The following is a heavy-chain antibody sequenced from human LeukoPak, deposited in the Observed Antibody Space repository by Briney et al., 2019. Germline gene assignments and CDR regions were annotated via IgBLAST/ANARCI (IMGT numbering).Heavy chain of an antibody. CDR3: ALPVIAARLGAFDI. D-gene: IGHD6-6*01. J-gene: IGHJ3*02. V-gene: IGHV1-69*05. CDR1: GYTFTSYD. Sequence: ASVKVSCKASGYTFTSYDINWVRQAPGQGLEWMGGIIPIFGTANYAQKFQGRVTITTDESTSTAYMELSSLRSEDTAVYYCALPVIAARLGAFDIWGQGTMVTVSS. CDR2: IIPIFGTA.